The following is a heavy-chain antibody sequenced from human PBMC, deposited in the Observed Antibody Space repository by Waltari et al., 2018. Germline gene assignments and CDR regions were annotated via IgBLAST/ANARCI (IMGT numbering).Heavy chain of an antibody. D-gene: IGHD5-18*01. V-gene: IGHV4-39*07. CDR1: GGSISSSTYY. CDR2: IYESGRT. Sequence: QLRLQESGPGLVKPSETLSLTCTVSGGSISSSTYYWGWIRQTPGKGLEWIGNIYESGRTYYKPSLKSRLTIVIDASENQYSLKLSSLTVADTAVYYCAKGGLWDGMDVWGQGTTVTVSS. J-gene: IGHJ6*02. CDR3: AKGGLWDGMDV.